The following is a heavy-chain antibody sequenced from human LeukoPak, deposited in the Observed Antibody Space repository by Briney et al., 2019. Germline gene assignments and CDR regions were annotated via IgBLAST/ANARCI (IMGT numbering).Heavy chain of an antibody. D-gene: IGHD3-10*01. CDR1: GFTFSSYS. CDR3: ASGPGTVKP. CDR2: ISYDGSNK. V-gene: IGHV3-30*03. J-gene: IGHJ4*02. Sequence: HPGGSLRLSCAASGFTFSSYSMNWVRQAPGKGLEWVAVISYDGSNKYYADSVKGRFTISRDNSKNTLYLQMNSLRAEDTAVYYCASGPGTVKPWGQGTLVTVSS.